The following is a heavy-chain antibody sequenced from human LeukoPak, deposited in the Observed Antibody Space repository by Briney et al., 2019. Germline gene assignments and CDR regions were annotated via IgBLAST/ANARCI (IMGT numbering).Heavy chain of an antibody. V-gene: IGHV4-34*01. J-gene: IGHJ6*02. CDR2: INQSGST. D-gene: IGHD2-15*01. Sequence: PSETLSLTCAVYGGSFSGYYWSWIRQPPGKGLEWIGEINQSGSTNYNRSLEGRVTISVDTSKNPSSLKLSSVTAADTAVYYCARAPHPTYCSGGSCGVQYYYYGMDVWGPGTTVTVPS. CDR3: ARAPHPTYCSGGSCGVQYYYYGMDV. CDR1: GGSFSGYY.